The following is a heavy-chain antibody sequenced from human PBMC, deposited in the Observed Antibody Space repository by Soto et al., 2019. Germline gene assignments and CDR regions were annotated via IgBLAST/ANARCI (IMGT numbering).Heavy chain of an antibody. Sequence: QVQLQQWGAGLLKPSETLSLTCSVYGGSFSGYYWSWVRQPPEKGLEWIGEINHRGSPKYNPSLKSRVTISVDTSKKQFSLKLRSVTAAGTDIYYCVRVDDYWGQGTLVTVST. CDR3: VRVDDY. J-gene: IGHJ4*02. V-gene: IGHV4-34*01. CDR2: INHRGSP. CDR1: GGSFSGYY.